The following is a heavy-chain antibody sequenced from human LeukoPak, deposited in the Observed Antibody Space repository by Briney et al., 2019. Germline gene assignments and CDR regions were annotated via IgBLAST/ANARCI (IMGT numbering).Heavy chain of an antibody. CDR1: GGSINSYY. V-gene: IGHV4-59*01. Sequence: SETLSLTCTVSGGSINSYYWSWIRQPPGKGLEWIGYVYYSGTTNYNPSLESRVTISVDTSKNQFSLKLNSVTVADTAVYHCARGLTRYYFDYWGQGTLVTVSS. CDR2: VYYSGTT. CDR3: ARGLTRYYFDY. J-gene: IGHJ4*02. D-gene: IGHD1/OR15-1a*01.